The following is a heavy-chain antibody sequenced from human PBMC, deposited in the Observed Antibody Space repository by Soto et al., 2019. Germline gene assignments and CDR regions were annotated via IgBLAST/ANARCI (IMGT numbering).Heavy chain of an antibody. CDR1: GFTFSDYN. CDR2: ISSSSSNYI. CDR3: ARYDYGDYYFDY. J-gene: IGHJ4*02. D-gene: IGHD4-17*01. V-gene: IGHV3-21*01. Sequence: GGSLRLSCAASGFTFSDYNMNWVRQAPGKGLEWVSSISSSSSNYIYYAESVKGRFTISRDNAKNSLYLQMNSLRAEDTAVYYCARYDYGDYYFDYWGQGTLVTVSS.